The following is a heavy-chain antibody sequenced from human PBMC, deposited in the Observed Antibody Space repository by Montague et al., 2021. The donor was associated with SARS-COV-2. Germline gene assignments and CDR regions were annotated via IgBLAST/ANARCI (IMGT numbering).Heavy chain of an antibody. CDR3: ARSHYDILTGYYTVFDY. V-gene: IGHV2-70*01. CDR2: IDWXDDK. CDR1: GFSLSTSGMC. Sequence: PALVKPTKTLTLTCTFSGFSLSTSGMCVSWIRQPPGKALEWLALIDWXDDKYYSTSLKTRLTISKDTSKNQVVLTMTNMDPVDTATYYCARSHYDILTGYYTVFDYWGQGTLVTVSS. J-gene: IGHJ4*02. D-gene: IGHD3-9*01.